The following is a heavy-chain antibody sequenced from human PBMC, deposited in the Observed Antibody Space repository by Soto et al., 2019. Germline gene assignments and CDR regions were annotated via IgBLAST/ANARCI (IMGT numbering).Heavy chain of an antibody. J-gene: IGHJ4*02. CDR1: GYTLTELS. D-gene: IGHD3-3*01. V-gene: IGHV1-24*01. Sequence: ASVKVSCKVSGYTLTELSMHWVRQAPGKGLEWMGGFDPEDGETIYAQKFQGRVTMTEDTSTDTAYMELSSLRSEDTAVYYCATVVVYRFWSGFLSRHCHWGQGTLVPVSS. CDR2: FDPEDGET. CDR3: ATVVVYRFWSGFLSRHCH.